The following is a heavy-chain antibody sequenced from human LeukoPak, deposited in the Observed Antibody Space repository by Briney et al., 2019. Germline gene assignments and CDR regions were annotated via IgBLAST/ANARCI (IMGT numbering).Heavy chain of an antibody. CDR1: GFTFSNFW. CDR3: ASSFSDDFWSGHF. V-gene: IGHV3-7*01. D-gene: IGHD3-3*01. CDR2: IKPDASEK. Sequence: GGSLRLSCAASGFTFSNFWMTWVRQTPGKGLEWVANIKPDASEKYYVDSVKGRFTISRDNAQNSFYLQMNSLRAEDTAVYYCASSFSDDFWSGHFWGQGTLVTVSS. J-gene: IGHJ4*02.